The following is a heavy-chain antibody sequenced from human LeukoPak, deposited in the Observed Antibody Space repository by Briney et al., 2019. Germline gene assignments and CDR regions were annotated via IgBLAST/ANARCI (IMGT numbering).Heavy chain of an antibody. CDR3: ARNIWFGESADAFDI. D-gene: IGHD3-10*01. V-gene: IGHV1-2*02. CDR2: INPNSGGT. CDR1: GYTFTGYY. J-gene: IGHJ3*02. Sequence: ASVKVSCKASGYTFTGYYMHWVRQAPGQGLEWMGWINPNSGGTNYAQKFQGRVTMTRDKSIRTAYMELSRLTSDDTAVYYCARNIWFGESADAFDIWGQGSMVTVSS.